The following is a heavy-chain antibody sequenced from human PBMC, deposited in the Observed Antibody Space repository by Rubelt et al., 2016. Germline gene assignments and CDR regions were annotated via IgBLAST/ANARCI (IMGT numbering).Heavy chain of an antibody. J-gene: IGHJ4*02. CDR1: GFTFSSYA. Sequence: GSLRLSCAASGFTFSSYAMSWIRQPPGKGLEWIGEINHSGSTNYNPSLKSRVTISVDTSKNQFSLKLSSVTAADTAVYYCARVPYLRIAVAGHFDYWGQGTLVTVSS. V-gene: IGHV4-34*01. D-gene: IGHD6-19*01. CDR3: ARVPYLRIAVAGHFDY. CDR2: INHSGST.